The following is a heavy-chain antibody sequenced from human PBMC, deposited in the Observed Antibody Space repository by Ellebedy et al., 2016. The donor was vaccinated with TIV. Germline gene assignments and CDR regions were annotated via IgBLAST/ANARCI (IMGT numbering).Heavy chain of an antibody. V-gene: IGHV3-53*01. CDR3: ARQILPRSVNS. J-gene: IGHJ4*02. Sequence: GESLKISCAASGFTVSSIYMTWVRQAPGKGLEWVSIIYPGGTTYYADSVRGRFTISRDTSNNTLYLQVNSLRAEDTAVYYCARQILPRSVNSWGQGTLVTVSS. D-gene: IGHD1-14*01. CDR2: IYPGGTT. CDR1: GFTVSSIY.